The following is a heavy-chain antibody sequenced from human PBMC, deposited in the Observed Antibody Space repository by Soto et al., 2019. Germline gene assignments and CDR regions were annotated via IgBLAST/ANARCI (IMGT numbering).Heavy chain of an antibody. CDR3: ARWEVVNGRVLWFGESPHYYYYGMDV. J-gene: IGHJ6*02. V-gene: IGHV1-69*13. CDR2: IIPIFGTA. Sequence: ASVKVSCKASGGTFSSYAISWVRQAPGQGLEWMGGIIPIFGTANYAQKFQGRVTITADESTSTAYMELSSLRSEDTAVYYCARWEVVNGRVLWFGESPHYYYYGMDVWGQGTTVTVSS. D-gene: IGHD3-10*01. CDR1: GGTFSSYA.